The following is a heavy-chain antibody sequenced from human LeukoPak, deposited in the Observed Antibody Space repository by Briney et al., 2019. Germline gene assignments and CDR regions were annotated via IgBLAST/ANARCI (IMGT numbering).Heavy chain of an antibody. Sequence: SETLSLTCTVSGGSISSSSYYWGWIRQPPGKGLEWIGSIYYSGSTYYNPSLRSRVTISVDTSKNQFSLKLSSVTAADTAVYYCARRDDAFDIWGQGTMVTVSS. CDR2: IYYSGST. CDR1: GGSISSSSYY. V-gene: IGHV4-39*01. J-gene: IGHJ3*02. CDR3: ARRDDAFDI.